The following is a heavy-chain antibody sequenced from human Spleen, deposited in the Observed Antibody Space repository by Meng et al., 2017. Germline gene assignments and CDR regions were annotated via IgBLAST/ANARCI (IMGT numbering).Heavy chain of an antibody. CDR3: AGLFYYFDY. Sequence: GSLRLSCTVSGGSITSYYWSWIRQSPGKGLEWIGSIYQSGNTYYNPSLKNRVTISVDTSSNQFSLKLSSVTAADTAIYYCAGLFYYFDYWGQGALVTVSS. D-gene: IGHD3-9*01. V-gene: IGHV4-59*08. CDR2: IYQSGNT. CDR1: GGSITSYY. J-gene: IGHJ4*02.